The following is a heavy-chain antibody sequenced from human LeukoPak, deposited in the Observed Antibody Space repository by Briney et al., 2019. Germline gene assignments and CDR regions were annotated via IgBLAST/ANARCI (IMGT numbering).Heavy chain of an antibody. D-gene: IGHD3-9*01. Sequence: GGSLRLSCAASGFTFTNYGMHWVRQAPGKGLEWVAVISYDGSNKYNADSVKGRFTISRDNSKNTLYLQMNSLRAEDTAVYYCAQTGLRYFDWLRYWGQGTLVTVSS. CDR2: ISYDGSNK. J-gene: IGHJ4*02. CDR3: AQTGLRYFDWLRY. CDR1: GFTFTNYG. V-gene: IGHV3-30*03.